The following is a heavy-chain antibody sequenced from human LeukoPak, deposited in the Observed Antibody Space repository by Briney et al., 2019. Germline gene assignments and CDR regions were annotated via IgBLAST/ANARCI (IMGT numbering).Heavy chain of an antibody. CDR3: AKGGARDGYKI. V-gene: IGHV3-30-3*01. Sequence: GGSLRLSCAASGFTFSSYAMHWVRQAPGKGLEWVAVISYDGSNKYYADSVKGRFTISRDNSKNTLYLQMDSLRVEDTAVYYCAKGGARDGYKIWGQGILVTVSS. CDR1: GFTFSSYA. J-gene: IGHJ4*02. D-gene: IGHD5-24*01. CDR2: ISYDGSNK.